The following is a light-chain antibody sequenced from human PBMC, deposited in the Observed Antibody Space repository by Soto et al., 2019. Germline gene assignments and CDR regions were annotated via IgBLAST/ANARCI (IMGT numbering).Light chain of an antibody. CDR3: QQSYSTPWT. CDR1: QSISSY. V-gene: IGKV1-39*01. J-gene: IGKJ1*01. Sequence: DIQMTQSPSSLSASVGDRVTITCRASQSISSYLNWYQQKPGKAPKLLIYAASSLQSGVPSRFSGSGSGTDFTLTISSQQPEDFATYYCQQSYSTPWTFGQGTTVEIK. CDR2: AAS.